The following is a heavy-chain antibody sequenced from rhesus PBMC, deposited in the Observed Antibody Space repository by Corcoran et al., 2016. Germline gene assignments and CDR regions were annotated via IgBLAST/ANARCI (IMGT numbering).Heavy chain of an antibody. J-gene: IGHJ4*01. D-gene: IGHD6-31*01. CDR1: GFTFNLYG. CDR3: AKAYSSGPPFDY. V-gene: IGHV3S5*01. Sequence: EVQLVETGGGLVQPGGSLKLSCVASGFTFNLYGMNWVRQDQGKGLQWVSAINIGGGSTYYADSGKGRFTISRDNSKNTLSLQMNSLRAEDTAVYFCAKAYSSGPPFDYWGQGVLVTVSS. CDR2: INIGGGST.